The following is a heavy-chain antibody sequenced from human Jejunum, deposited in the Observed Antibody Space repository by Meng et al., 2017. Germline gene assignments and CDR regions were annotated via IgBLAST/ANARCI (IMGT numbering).Heavy chain of an antibody. V-gene: IGHV4-39*01. CDR1: VGSITSTTNY. Sequence: QVQMLESGPGLVKPSETLSHTCTVSVGSITSTTNYWGWIRQPPGKALEWIGSIYYSGSTHYNPSLKSRVIVSIDTSKDQFSLTLTSAAAADTAMYYCARNKTQGFFDIWGQGTLVTVSS. CDR2: IYYSGST. CDR3: ARNKTQGFFDI. J-gene: IGHJ4*02. D-gene: IGHD1/OR15-1a*01.